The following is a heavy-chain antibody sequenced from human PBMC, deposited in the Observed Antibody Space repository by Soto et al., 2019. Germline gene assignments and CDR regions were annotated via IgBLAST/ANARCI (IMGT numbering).Heavy chain of an antibody. J-gene: IGHJ6*02. D-gene: IGHD6-13*01. Sequence: QVQLVESGGGVVQPGRSLRLSCAASGFTFSSYAMHWVRQAPGKGLEWVAVISYDGSNKYYADSVKGRFTISRDNSKNTLYLQLHSLRAEDTAVYYCARDLSSSWSHLGGMDVWGQGTTVTVSS. CDR1: GFTFSSYA. CDR2: ISYDGSNK. V-gene: IGHV3-30-3*01. CDR3: ARDLSSSWSHLGGMDV.